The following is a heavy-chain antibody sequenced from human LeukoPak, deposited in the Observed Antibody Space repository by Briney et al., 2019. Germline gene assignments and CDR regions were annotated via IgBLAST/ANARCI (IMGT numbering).Heavy chain of an antibody. V-gene: IGHV3-7*01. D-gene: IGHD3-10*01. J-gene: IGHJ4*02. CDR1: GFTFSSYW. CDR3: ARRLLWFGEPPFDY. CDR2: IKQDGSEK. Sequence: GGSLRLSCAASGFTFSSYWMTWVRQTPGKGLEWVANIKQDGSEKYYVDSVKGRFTISRDNAKNSLYLQMNSLRAEDTAVYYCARRLLWFGEPPFDYWGQGTLVTVSS.